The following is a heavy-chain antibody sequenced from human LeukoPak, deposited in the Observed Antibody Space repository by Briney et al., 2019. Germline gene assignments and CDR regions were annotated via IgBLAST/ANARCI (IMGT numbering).Heavy chain of an antibody. J-gene: IGHJ4*02. CDR1: GFTFSSYG. CDR3: AKGMRVVVPAAMDY. V-gene: IGHV3-33*06. CDR2: IWYDGSNK. Sequence: PGRSLRLSCAASGFTFSSYGMHWVRQAPGKGLEWVVVIWYDGSNKYYADSVKGRFTISGDNSKNTLYLQMNSLRAEDTAVYYCAKGMRVVVPAAMDYWGQGTLVTVSS. D-gene: IGHD2-2*01.